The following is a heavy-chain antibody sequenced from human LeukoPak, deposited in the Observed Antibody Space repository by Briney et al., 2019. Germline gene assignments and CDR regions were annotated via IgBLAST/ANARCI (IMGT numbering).Heavy chain of an antibody. CDR3: ARGAVYATLDY. CDR2: IYTSGST. V-gene: IGHV4-61*02. J-gene: IGHJ4*02. D-gene: IGHD2-8*01. CDR1: GGSISSGSYY. Sequence: PSQTLSLTCTVSGGSISSGSYYWIWIRQPAGKGLEWIGRIYTSGSTNYNPSLKSRVTISLNTSKNQFSLKLSSVTAADTAVYYCARGAVYATLDYWGQGTLVTVSS.